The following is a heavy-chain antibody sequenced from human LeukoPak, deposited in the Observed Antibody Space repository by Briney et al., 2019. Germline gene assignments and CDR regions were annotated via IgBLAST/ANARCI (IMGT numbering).Heavy chain of an antibody. V-gene: IGHV4-59*01. D-gene: IGHD6-13*01. Sequence: SETLSLTCTVSGGSISSYYWSWIRQPPGKGLEWIGYIYYSGSTNYNPSLKSRVTISVDTSKNQFSLKLSPVTAADTAVYYCASTLVAAAGTKWAAFDIWGQGTMVTVSS. J-gene: IGHJ3*02. CDR1: GGSISSYY. CDR2: IYYSGST. CDR3: ASTLVAAAGTKWAAFDI.